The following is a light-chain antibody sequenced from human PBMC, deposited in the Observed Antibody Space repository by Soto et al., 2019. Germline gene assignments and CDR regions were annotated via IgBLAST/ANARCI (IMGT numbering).Light chain of an antibody. J-gene: IGLJ1*01. V-gene: IGLV2-14*01. CDR2: EVN. CDR1: SSDVGAYNS. CDR3: SSYRSSSTYV. Sequence: QSALTQPASVSGSPGQSITISCTGTSSDVGAYNSVSWYQQYPGKAPKLMMYEVNNRPSGVSDRFSGSKSGNTASLTISGLQTGDEADYYCSSYRSSSTYVFGTGTKLTVL.